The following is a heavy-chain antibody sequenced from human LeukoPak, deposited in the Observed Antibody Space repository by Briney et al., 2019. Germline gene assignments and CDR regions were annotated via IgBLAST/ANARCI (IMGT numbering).Heavy chain of an antibody. J-gene: IGHJ4*02. CDR3: ALSRDRGRFDY. D-gene: IGHD3-10*01. CDR1: GFTFSSYA. Sequence: GGSLRLSCAASGFTFSSYAMSWARQAPGKGLEWVSAISGSGGSTYYADSVKGRFTISRDSSKNTLYLQMNSLRAEDTAVYYCALSRDRGRFDYWGQGTLVTVSS. V-gene: IGHV3-23*01. CDR2: ISGSGGST.